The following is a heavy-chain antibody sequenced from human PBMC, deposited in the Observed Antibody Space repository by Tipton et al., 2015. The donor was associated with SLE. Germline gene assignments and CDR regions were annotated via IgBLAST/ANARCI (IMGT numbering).Heavy chain of an antibody. CDR1: GFTFSSYE. Sequence: GSLRLSCAASGFTFSSYEMNWVRQAPGKGLEWVSYISSSGTTIYYADSVKGRFTISRDNAKNSLYLQMLTLRAEDTAVYYCARASSGWWVAYFDLWGRGTLVTVSS. D-gene: IGHD6-19*01. J-gene: IGHJ2*01. V-gene: IGHV3-48*03. CDR2: ISSSGTTI. CDR3: ARASSGWWVAYFDL.